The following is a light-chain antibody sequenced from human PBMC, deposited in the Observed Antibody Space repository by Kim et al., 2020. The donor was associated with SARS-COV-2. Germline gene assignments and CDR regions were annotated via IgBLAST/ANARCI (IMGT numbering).Light chain of an antibody. CDR1: RRDVGGDND. J-gene: IGLJ3*02. Sequence: GQSVTRSGPGTRRDVGGDNDVSWYQQHPGKAPRVIIYDVSKRPSGVPDRFSGSKSGNTVSLTISGLQAVDEADYYCCAYAGSYTWVFGGGSKLTVL. CDR3: CAYAGSYTWV. CDR2: DVS. V-gene: IGLV2-11*01.